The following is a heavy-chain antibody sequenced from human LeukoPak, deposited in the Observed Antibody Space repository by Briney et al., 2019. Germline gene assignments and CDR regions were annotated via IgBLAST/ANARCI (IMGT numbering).Heavy chain of an antibody. J-gene: IGHJ4*02. V-gene: IGHV1-3*01. CDR2: INAGTGQT. Sequence: GASVKVSCKASGGTFSSYAISWVRQAPGQRLEWMGWINAGTGQTKYSQKFQRRVTITRDTSASTAYMELSSLRSEDTAVYSCARAGVVEMATIGFDYWGLGTLVTVSS. D-gene: IGHD5-24*01. CDR1: GGTFSSYA. CDR3: ARAGVVEMATIGFDY.